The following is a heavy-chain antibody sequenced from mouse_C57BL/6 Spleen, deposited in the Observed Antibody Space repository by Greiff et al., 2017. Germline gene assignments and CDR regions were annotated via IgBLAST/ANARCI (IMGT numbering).Heavy chain of an antibody. CDR2: IYPGSGST. D-gene: IGHD2-5*01. V-gene: IGHV1-55*01. CDR3: ARDSNDLDY. Sequence: QVQLQQPGAELVKPGASVTMSCTASGYTFTSYWITWVKQRPGQGLEWIGDIYPGSGSTNYNEKFKSKATLTVDTSSSTADMQISSLTSEDSAVYYYARDSNDLDYWGQGTTLTVSS. J-gene: IGHJ2*01. CDR1: GYTFTSYW.